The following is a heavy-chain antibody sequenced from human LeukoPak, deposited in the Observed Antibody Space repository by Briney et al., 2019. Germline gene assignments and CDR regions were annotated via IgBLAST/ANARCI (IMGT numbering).Heavy chain of an antibody. CDR2: IKSKADGGTI. V-gene: IGHV3-15*01. D-gene: IGHD2-8*01. Sequence: PGGSLRLSCAVSGFTVDSAFVTWVRQPPGKGLECVGRIKSKADGGTIDYAAPVKGRFTISRDDSKNRLFLQMSSLKTEDTAVYYCTAKPHVSVCDYWGQGTLVTVSS. CDR1: GFTVDSAF. CDR3: TAKPHVSVCDY. J-gene: IGHJ4*02.